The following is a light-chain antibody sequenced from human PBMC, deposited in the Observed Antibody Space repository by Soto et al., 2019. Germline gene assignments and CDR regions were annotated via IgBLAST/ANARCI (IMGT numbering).Light chain of an antibody. V-gene: IGLV2-14*01. Sequence: HSALTQPASVSGSPGQSITISCTGTSSDVGGYEYVSWFQQHPGKAPKLMIYDVSNRPSGVSNRFSGSKSDNTASLTISGLQAEDEADYYCRSYTVSSTLEVFGTGTKVTVL. CDR1: SSDVGGYEY. J-gene: IGLJ1*01. CDR3: RSYTVSSTLEV. CDR2: DVS.